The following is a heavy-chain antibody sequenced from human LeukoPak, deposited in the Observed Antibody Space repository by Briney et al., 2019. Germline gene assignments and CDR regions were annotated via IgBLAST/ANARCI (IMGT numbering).Heavy chain of an antibody. J-gene: IGHJ5*02. V-gene: IGHV1-69*04. CDR3: ASEMYYYGSGSPRWFDP. CDR1: GGTFSSYA. D-gene: IGHD3-10*01. Sequence: GSSVKVSCKASGGTFSSYAISWVRQAPGQGLEWMGRIIPILGIANYAQKFQGRVTITADKSTSTAYMELSSLRSEDTAVYYCASEMYYYGSGSPRWFDPWGQGTLVTVSS. CDR2: IIPILGIA.